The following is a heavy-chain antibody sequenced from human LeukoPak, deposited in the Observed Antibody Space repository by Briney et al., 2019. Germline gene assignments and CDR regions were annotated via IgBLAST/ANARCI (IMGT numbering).Heavy chain of an antibody. CDR3: ARAAGSGGPDY. D-gene: IGHD3-10*01. Sequence: ASVKVSCKASGYTFTGYYMHWVRQAPGQGLEWMGWINPNSGGTNYAQKFQGWVTMTRDTSISTAYMELSRLRSDDTAVYYCARAAGSGGPDYWGQGTLFVVSS. CDR1: GYTFTGYY. CDR2: INPNSGGT. J-gene: IGHJ4*02. V-gene: IGHV1-2*04.